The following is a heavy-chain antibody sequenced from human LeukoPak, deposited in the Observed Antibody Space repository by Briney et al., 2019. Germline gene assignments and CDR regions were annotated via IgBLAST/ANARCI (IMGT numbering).Heavy chain of an antibody. V-gene: IGHV7-4-1*02. CDR3: ARVSRSRGEWLFDY. Sequence: ASVRVSCKASGYTFTSYAMNWVRQAPGQGLEWMGWINTNTGNPTYVQGFTGRFVFSLDTSVSTAYLQISSLKTEDTAVYYCARVSRSRGEWLFDYWGQGTLVSVSS. CDR1: GYTFTSYA. J-gene: IGHJ4*02. CDR2: INTNTGNP. D-gene: IGHD3-3*01.